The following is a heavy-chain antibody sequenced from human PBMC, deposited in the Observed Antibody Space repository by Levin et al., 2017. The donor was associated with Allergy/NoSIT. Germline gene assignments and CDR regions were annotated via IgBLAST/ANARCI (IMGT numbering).Heavy chain of an antibody. Sequence: GESLKISCAASGFTFSSYSMNWVRQAPGKGLEWVSSISSSSSYIYYADSVKGRFTISRDNAKNSLYLQMNSLRAEDTAVYYCARDPSRYSGYDDYWGQGTLVTVSS. D-gene: IGHD5-12*01. CDR1: GFTFSSYS. J-gene: IGHJ4*02. V-gene: IGHV3-21*01. CDR2: ISSSSSYI. CDR3: ARDPSRYSGYDDY.